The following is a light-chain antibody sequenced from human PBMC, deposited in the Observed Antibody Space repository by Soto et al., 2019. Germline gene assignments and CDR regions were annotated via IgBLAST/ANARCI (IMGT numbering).Light chain of an antibody. V-gene: IGLV1-51*01. Sequence: QSVLTQPPSVSAAPGQKVTISCSGSGSNIGKNDVSWYLQLPGAAPKLLIYYTNKRPSGIPARFSGSKSGTSATLGITGLENGDEADYFCGTWDTRLSVVVFGGGTKLTVL. CDR3: GTWDTRLSVVV. CDR2: YTN. CDR1: GSNIGKND. J-gene: IGLJ2*01.